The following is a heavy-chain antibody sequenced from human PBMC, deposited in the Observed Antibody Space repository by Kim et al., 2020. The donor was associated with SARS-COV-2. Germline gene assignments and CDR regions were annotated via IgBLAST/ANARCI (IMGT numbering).Heavy chain of an antibody. Sequence: GGSLRLSCAASGFTFDDYAMHWVRQAPGKGLEWVSGISWNSGSIGYADSVKGRFTISRDNAKNSLYLQMNSLRAEDTAFYYCAKGYYGSGTYFFDYWGQGTLVTVSP. CDR1: GFTFDDYA. CDR2: ISWNSGSI. V-gene: IGHV3-9*01. D-gene: IGHD3-10*01. J-gene: IGHJ4*02. CDR3: AKGYYGSGTYFFDY.